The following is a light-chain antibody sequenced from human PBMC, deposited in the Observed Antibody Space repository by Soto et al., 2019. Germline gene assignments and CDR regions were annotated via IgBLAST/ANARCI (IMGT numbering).Light chain of an antibody. CDR2: EVD. J-gene: IGLJ3*02. Sequence: QSALTQPASVSGSPGQSITISCSVTTSYVGIYNHVSWYQQHPGKAPKLVIYEVDKRPSGVSNRFSGSRSGNTASLTISGLQSEDEADYYCSSYAGSRWVFGGGTKLTVL. CDR1: TSYVGIYNH. CDR3: SSYAGSRWV. V-gene: IGLV2-23*02.